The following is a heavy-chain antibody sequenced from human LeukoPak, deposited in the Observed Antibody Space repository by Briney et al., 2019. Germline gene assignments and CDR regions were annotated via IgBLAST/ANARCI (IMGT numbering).Heavy chain of an antibody. D-gene: IGHD4-17*01. CDR2: INHSGST. V-gene: IGHV4-34*01. CDR1: GGSFSGYY. J-gene: IGHJ4*02. Sequence: SETLSLTCAVYGGSFSGYYWSRIRQPPGKGLEWIGEINHSGSTNYNPSLKSRVTISVDTSKHQFSLKLSSVTAADTAVYYCARGADYGDYAALDYWGQGTLVTVSS. CDR3: ARGADYGDYAALDY.